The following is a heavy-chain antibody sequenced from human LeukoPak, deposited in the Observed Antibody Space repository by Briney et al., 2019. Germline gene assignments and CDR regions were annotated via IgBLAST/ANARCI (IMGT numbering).Heavy chain of an antibody. D-gene: IGHD5-12*01. J-gene: IGHJ4*02. CDR1: GFTFSGSA. CDR2: IRSKANSYAT. V-gene: IGHV3-73*01. Sequence: GGSLKLSCAASGFTFSGSAMHWVRQASGKGLEWVGRIRSKANSYATAYAASVKGRFTISRDDSKNTAYLQMNSPKTEDTAVYYCTFTPGYSGYDGGLWGQGTLVTVSS. CDR3: TFTPGYSGYDGGL.